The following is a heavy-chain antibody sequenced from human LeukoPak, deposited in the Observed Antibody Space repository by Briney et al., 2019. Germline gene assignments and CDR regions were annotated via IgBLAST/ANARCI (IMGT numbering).Heavy chain of an antibody. J-gene: IGHJ4*02. D-gene: IGHD6-13*01. CDR1: GYTFTGYY. CDR3: ARDRTGIAAADSNIEPDY. CDR2: INPNSGGT. V-gene: IGHV1-2*02. Sequence: GASVKVSCKASGYTFTGYYMHWVRQAPGQGLEWRGWINPNSGGTNYAQKFQGRVTMTRDTSISTAYMELSRLRSDDTAVYYCARDRTGIAAADSNIEPDYWGQGTLVTVSS.